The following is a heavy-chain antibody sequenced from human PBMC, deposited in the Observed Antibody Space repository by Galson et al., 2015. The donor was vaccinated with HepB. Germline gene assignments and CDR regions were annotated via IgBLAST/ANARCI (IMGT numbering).Heavy chain of an antibody. J-gene: IGHJ4*02. Sequence: SLRLSCAASGFTFSSYWMHWVRQAPGKGLVWVSRINSDGSSTSYADSVKGRFTISRDNAKNTLYLQVNSPRAEDTAVYYCARLHDYGDYLDYWGQGTLVTVSS. CDR2: INSDGSST. D-gene: IGHD4-17*01. CDR3: ARLHDYGDYLDY. V-gene: IGHV3-74*01. CDR1: GFTFSSYW.